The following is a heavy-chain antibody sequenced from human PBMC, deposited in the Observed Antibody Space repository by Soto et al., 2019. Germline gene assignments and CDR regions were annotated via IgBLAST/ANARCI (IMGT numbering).Heavy chain of an antibody. CDR2: IYHSGST. J-gene: IGHJ6*02. CDR3: ARVSGSYYYGMDV. D-gene: IGHD1-26*01. Sequence: SETLSLTCTVSGVSISSGDYYWSWIRQPPGKGLEWIGEIYHSGSTNYNPSLKSRVTISVDKSKNQFSLKLSSVTAADTAVYYCARVSGSYYYGMDVWGQGTTVTVSS. V-gene: IGHV4-39*07. CDR1: GVSISSGDYY.